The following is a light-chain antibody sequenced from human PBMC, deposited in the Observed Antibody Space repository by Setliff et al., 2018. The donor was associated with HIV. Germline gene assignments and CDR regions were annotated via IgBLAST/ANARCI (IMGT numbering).Light chain of an antibody. J-gene: IGKJ1*01. Sequence: DIVMTQSPDSLSMSVGERATINCKASQSVLYSSHNKNYLAWYQQKPGQPPKLLIYWASIRESGVPDRFSSSGSGTDFTLTISSLQAEDVAVYYCQQFFSTPETFGQGTKVDIK. CDR3: QQFFSTPET. V-gene: IGKV4-1*01. CDR1: QSVLYSSHNKNY. CDR2: WAS.